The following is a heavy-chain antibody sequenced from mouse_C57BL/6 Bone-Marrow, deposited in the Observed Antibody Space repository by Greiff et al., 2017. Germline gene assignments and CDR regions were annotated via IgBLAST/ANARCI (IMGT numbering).Heavy chain of an antibody. CDR1: GYSFTGYY. Sequence: EVQLQQSGPELVKPGASVKISCKASGYSFTGYYMNWVKQSPEKSLEWIGEINPSTGGTTYNQKFKAKATLTVDTSSSTAYMQLSSLTSEDSAVYYCARPPYYYGSSLYAMDYWGQGTSVTVSS. CDR3: ARPPYYYGSSLYAMDY. CDR2: INPSTGGT. D-gene: IGHD1-1*01. V-gene: IGHV1-42*01. J-gene: IGHJ4*01.